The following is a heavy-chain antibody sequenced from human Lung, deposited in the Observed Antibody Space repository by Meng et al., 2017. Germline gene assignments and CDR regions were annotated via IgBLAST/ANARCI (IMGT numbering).Heavy chain of an antibody. V-gene: IGHV3-30*18. CDR1: GFTFSSYG. Sequence: QVQLVESGGGVVQPGRSLRRSCAASGFTFSSYGMHWVLQAPGKGLEWVAVISYDGSNKYYADSVKGRFTISRDNSKNTLYLQMNSLRAEDTAVYYCAKDLSKQQQLGELDYWGQGTLVTVSS. CDR2: ISYDGSNK. CDR3: AKDLSKQQQLGELDY. D-gene: IGHD6-13*01. J-gene: IGHJ4*02.